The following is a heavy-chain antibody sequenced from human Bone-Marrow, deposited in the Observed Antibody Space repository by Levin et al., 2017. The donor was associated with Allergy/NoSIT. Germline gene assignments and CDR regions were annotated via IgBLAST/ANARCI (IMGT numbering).Heavy chain of an antibody. D-gene: IGHD3-9*01. CDR3: ARHGPAYYNDWSDAFDI. CDR2: MYYSGTA. CDR1: GGSIRSSYY. J-gene: IGHJ3*02. Sequence: PSETLSLTCTVSGGSIRSSYYWGWIRQPPGRGLEWLAYMYYSGTAYYNPSLGSRVTISVDTSRNQLSLKMNSVTAADTAVYYCARHGPAYYNDWSDAFDIWGQGTMVTVSS. V-gene: IGHV4-39*01.